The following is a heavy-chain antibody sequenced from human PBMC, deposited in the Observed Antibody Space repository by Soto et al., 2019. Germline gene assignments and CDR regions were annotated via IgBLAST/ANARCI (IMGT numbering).Heavy chain of an antibody. CDR1: GGSISSGGYY. J-gene: IGHJ4*02. Sequence: SETLSLTCAVSGGSISSGGYYWSWIRQPPGKGLEWIGYIYYSGSTNYNPSLKSRVTISVDTSKNQFSLKLNSMTAADTAVYYCARHNYGSGSTYFDYSGQGTLVTVSS. V-gene: IGHV4-61*08. CDR3: ARHNYGSGSTYFDY. D-gene: IGHD3-10*01. CDR2: IYYSGST.